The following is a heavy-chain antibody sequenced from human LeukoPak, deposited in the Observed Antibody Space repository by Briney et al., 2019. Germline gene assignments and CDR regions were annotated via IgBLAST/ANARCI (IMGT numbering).Heavy chain of an antibody. CDR2: INPNSGGT. J-gene: IGHJ4*02. D-gene: IGHD5-18*01. Sequence: ASVKVSCKASGYTFTGYYMHWVRQAPGQGLEWMGRINPNSGGTNYAQKFQGRVTMTRDTSISTAYMELSRLRSDDTAVYYCAREIGTAMDYFDYWGQGTLVTVSS. CDR3: AREIGTAMDYFDY. V-gene: IGHV1-2*06. CDR1: GYTFTGYY.